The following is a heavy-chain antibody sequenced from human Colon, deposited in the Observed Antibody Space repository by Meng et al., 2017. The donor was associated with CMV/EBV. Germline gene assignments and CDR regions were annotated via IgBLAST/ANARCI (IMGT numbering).Heavy chain of an antibody. J-gene: IGHJ6*02. CDR1: GFSLNHYG. CDR2: ISSSSTYI. D-gene: IGHD2-8*02. Sequence: GGSLRLSCAASGFSLNHYGMNWVRQAPGRGLEWVSYISSSSTYIFYADSVKGRFTISRDNANNLLYLQMNSLRVEDTAVYYCAKREYCSGSACYTLNYYYYAVDVWGQGTTVTVSS. CDR3: AKREYCSGSACYTLNYYYYAVDV. V-gene: IGHV3-21*04.